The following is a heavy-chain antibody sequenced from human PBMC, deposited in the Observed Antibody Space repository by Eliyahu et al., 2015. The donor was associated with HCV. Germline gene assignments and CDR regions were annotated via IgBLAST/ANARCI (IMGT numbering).Heavy chain of an antibody. Sequence: EVQLVESGGNLVQPGWSLRLSCEVSGFTFSSYELNWVRQAPGKGLEWVSYISASGDTMFYADSVKGRFTISRDNAKNSLYLQMSSLRVEDTGIYYCARDGQMVGSTKQDAFDIWGQGTMVTVSS. V-gene: IGHV3-48*03. CDR3: ARDGQMVGSTKQDAFDI. D-gene: IGHD1-26*01. CDR2: ISASGDTM. J-gene: IGHJ3*02. CDR1: GFTFSSYE.